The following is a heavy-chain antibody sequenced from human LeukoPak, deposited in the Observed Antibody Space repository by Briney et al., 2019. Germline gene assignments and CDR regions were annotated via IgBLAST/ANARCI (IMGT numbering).Heavy chain of an antibody. CDR2: IYPDDSDT. CDR1: GYSFTSYW. D-gene: IGHD6-13*01. CDR3: ARYKATAGIDS. V-gene: IGHV5-51*01. J-gene: IGHJ4*02. Sequence: GESLKISCKGSGYSFTSYWIGWVRQMPGKGLEWMGIIYPDDSDTRYRPPFQGQVTISADKSISTASLQWSSLKAADSAMYYCARYKATAGIDSWGQGTLVTVSS.